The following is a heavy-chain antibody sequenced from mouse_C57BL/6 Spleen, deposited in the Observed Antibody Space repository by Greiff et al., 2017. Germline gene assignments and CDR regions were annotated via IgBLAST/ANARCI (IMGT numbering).Heavy chain of an antibody. CDR1: GYSITSGYY. V-gene: IGHV3-6*01. J-gene: IGHJ1*03. Sequence: EVKLMESGPGLVKPSQSLSLTCSVTGYSITSGYYWNWIRQFPGNKLEWMGYISYDGSNNYNPSLKNRNSITRDTSKNQFFLKLNSVTTEDTATYYCARGRTTVVYWYFDVWGTGTTVTVSS. CDR2: ISYDGSN. CDR3: ARGRTTVVYWYFDV. D-gene: IGHD1-1*01.